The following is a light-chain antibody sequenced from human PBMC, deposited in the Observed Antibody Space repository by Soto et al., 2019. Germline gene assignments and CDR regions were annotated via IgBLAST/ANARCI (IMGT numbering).Light chain of an antibody. CDR1: QSVSSTF. V-gene: IGKV3-20*01. CDR2: GAS. J-gene: IGKJ2*01. Sequence: EIVLTQSPGTLSLSPGQRATLSCRASQSVSSTFLAWYQHKPGQAPRLLIHGASNRATGIPDRFSGSGSGTDFTLTITRLEPKDFAVYYCQQYDTSPPTYTFGQGTKVEI. CDR3: QQYDTSPPTYT.